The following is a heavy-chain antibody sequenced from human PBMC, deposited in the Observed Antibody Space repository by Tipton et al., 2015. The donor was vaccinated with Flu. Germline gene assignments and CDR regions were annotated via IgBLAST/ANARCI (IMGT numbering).Heavy chain of an antibody. J-gene: IGHJ3*02. CDR2: INHSGST. Sequence: TLSLTCAVYGGSFSGYYWSWIRQPPGKGLEWIGEINHSGSTNYNPSLKSRVTISGDTSKNQFSLKLISVTAADTAVYYCATHCVGVCSHAFDIWGQGTMVTGS. V-gene: IGHV4-34*01. D-gene: IGHD2-21*02. CDR3: ATHCVGVCSHAFDI. CDR1: GGSFSGYY.